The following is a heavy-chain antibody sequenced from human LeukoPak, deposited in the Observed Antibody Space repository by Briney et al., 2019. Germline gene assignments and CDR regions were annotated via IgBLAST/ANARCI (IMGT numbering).Heavy chain of an antibody. J-gene: IGHJ5*02. CDR1: GFTFSSYA. Sequence: GGSLRLSCAASGFTFSSYAMTWVRQAPGKGLXXVSAISGSGGSTYYADSVKGRFTISRDNSKNTLYLQMNSLRAEDTAVYYCAKVARSGTNWFDPWGQGTLVTVSS. CDR2: ISGSGGST. V-gene: IGHV3-23*01. CDR3: AKVARSGTNWFDP.